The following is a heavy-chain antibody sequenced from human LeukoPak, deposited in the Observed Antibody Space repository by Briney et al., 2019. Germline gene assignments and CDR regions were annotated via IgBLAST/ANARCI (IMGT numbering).Heavy chain of an antibody. CDR2: ISSGRTYI. CDR1: GFTFSSCS. CDR3: ARDPRGATVTSLKIDY. D-gene: IGHD4-17*01. V-gene: IGHV3-21*01. Sequence: GGSLRLSCAGSGFTFSSCSMNWVRQAQGKGLEWVSSISSGRTYIYYADSVKGRFTISRDNAQNSLYLQMNSLRAEDTAVYYCARDPRGATVTSLKIDYWGQGTLVTVSS. J-gene: IGHJ4*02.